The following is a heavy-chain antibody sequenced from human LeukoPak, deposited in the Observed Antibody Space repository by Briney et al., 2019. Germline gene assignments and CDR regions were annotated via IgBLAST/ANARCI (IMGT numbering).Heavy chain of an antibody. CDR3: AKRVSAGSGYFY. CDR1: GFTFSNYW. Sequence: GGSLRLSCAASGFTFSNYWMHWVRQAPGKGLEWVSGISWNSGSTDYAESVKGRFTISRDNSKNTLYLQMNSLRAEDTAVYYCAKRVSAGSGYFYWGQGTLVTVSS. D-gene: IGHD3-22*01. J-gene: IGHJ4*02. V-gene: IGHV3-23*01. CDR2: ISWNSGST.